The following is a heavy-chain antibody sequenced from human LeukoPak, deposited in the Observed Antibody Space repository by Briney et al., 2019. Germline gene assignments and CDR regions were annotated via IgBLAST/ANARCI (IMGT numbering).Heavy chain of an antibody. J-gene: IGHJ4*02. Sequence: SQTLSLTCTVSGGSISSGDYYWSWIRQPPGKGLEWIGDIYYSGSTYYNPSLKSRVTISVDTSKNQFSLKLSSVTAADTAVYYCAREGRIGYSFGGVDYWGQGTLVTVSS. D-gene: IGHD5-18*01. CDR2: IYYSGST. CDR1: GGSISSGDYY. V-gene: IGHV4-30-4*01. CDR3: AREGRIGYSFGGVDY.